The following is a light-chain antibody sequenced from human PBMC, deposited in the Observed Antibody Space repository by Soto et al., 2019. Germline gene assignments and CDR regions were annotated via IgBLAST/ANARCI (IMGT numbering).Light chain of an antibody. J-gene: IGKJ5*01. CDR2: DAS. CDR1: QGVSSY. CDR3: QQRSNWPPIT. Sequence: PGERATVSCRASQGVSSYLAWYQQKPGQAPRLLIYDASNRATGIPARFSGSGSGTDFTLTISSLEPEDFAVYYCQQRSNWPPITFGQGTRLEIK. V-gene: IGKV3-11*01.